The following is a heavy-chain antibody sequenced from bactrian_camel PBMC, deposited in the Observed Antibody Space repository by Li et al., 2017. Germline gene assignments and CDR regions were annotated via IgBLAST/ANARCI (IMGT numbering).Heavy chain of an antibody. CDR1: GLTFSSGD. D-gene: IGHD5*01. CDR2: INGDGRA. J-gene: IGHJ6*01. CDR3: VLDTGRVFGY. Sequence: DVQLVESGGGWVHPGGSLTISCEASGLTFSSGDMNWVRQVPGKGLKWVARINGDGRAYYADSMKGRFTISRDNAKNTLYQQMNSLKSEDTALYYCVLDTGRVFGYWGQGTQVTVS. V-gene: IGHV3S10*01.